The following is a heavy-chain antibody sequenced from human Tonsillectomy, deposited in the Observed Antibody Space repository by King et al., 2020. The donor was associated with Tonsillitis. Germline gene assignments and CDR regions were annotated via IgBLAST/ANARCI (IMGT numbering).Heavy chain of an antibody. D-gene: IGHD2-2*01. CDR3: ARDNIVVLPAATSFDY. CDR2: ISAYNGNT. J-gene: IGHJ4*02. Sequence: LQLVQSGAEVKKPGASVKVSCTASGYTFTQYGISWVRQAPGHGLEWMGWISAYNGNTNYAQKLQGRVAMTTDTSTSTAYMELRGLRSDDTAVYYCARDNIVVLPAATSFDYWGQGTLVTVSS. CDR1: GYTFTQYG. V-gene: IGHV1-18*01.